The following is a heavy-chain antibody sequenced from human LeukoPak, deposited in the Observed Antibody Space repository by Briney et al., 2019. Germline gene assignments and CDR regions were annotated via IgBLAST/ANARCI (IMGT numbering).Heavy chain of an antibody. CDR2: IYYSGST. CDR1: GGSISTYY. V-gene: IGHV4-59*01. Sequence: ASETLSLTCTVSGGSISTYYWNWIRQPPGKGLEWIGYIYYSGSTNYNPSLKSRATISVDTSKNQFSLKLSSVTAADTAVYYCARARSYYDSSGYYYGLLFDYWGQGTLVTVSS. J-gene: IGHJ4*02. D-gene: IGHD3-22*01. CDR3: ARARSYYDSSGYYYGLLFDY.